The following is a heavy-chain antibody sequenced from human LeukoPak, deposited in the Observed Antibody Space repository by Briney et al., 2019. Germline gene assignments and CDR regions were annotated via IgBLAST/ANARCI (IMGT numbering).Heavy chain of an antibody. CDR2: IYTSGST. D-gene: IGHD3-22*01. CDR3: ASRVGGYYDSSGYLAAFDI. Sequence: SETPSLTCTVSGGSISSYYWSWIRQPAGKGLEWIGRIYTSGSTNYNPSLKSRVTMSVDTSKNQFSLKLSSVTAADTAVYYCASRVGGYYDSSGYLAAFDIWGQGTMVTVSS. V-gene: IGHV4-4*07. J-gene: IGHJ3*02. CDR1: GGSISSYY.